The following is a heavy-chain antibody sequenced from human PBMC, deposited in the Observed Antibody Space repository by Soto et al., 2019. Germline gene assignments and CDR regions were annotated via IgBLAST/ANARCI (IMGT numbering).Heavy chain of an antibody. J-gene: IGHJ2*01. CDR1: GFSFTNYW. Sequence: EVQLVESGGGLVQPGGSLRLSCAASGFSFTNYWMKWVRQAPGKGLEWVADIKQDGTEKYYLASVRGRFTISRDNANNSLYLQMSSLRVEDTAVYFCARGGGGRYFDAWGRGTLVTV. CDR3: ARGGGGRYFDA. CDR2: IKQDGTEK. D-gene: IGHD3-16*01. V-gene: IGHV3-7*05.